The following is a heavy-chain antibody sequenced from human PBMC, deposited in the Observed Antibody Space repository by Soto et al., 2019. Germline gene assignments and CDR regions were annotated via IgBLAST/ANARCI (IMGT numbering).Heavy chain of an antibody. D-gene: IGHD3-10*01. CDR3: AGGETYYYGSGKYYFYYYGMDV. CDR2: IIPIFGTA. J-gene: IGHJ6*02. V-gene: IGHV1-69*06. Sequence: GASVKVSCKATGGTFSSYAISWVRQAPGQGLEWMGGIIPIFGTANYAQKFQGRVTITADKSTSTAYMELSSLRSEDTAVYYCAGGETYYYGSGKYYFYYYGMDVWAQGTTVTVSS. CDR1: GGTFSSYA.